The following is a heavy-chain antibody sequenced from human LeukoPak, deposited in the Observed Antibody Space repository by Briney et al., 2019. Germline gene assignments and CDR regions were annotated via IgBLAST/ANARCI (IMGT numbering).Heavy chain of an antibody. CDR3: ARNMQLANGIDY. CDR1: GGSISSYY. D-gene: IGHD6-6*01. Sequence: SETLSLTCTVSGGSISSYYWSWIRQPPGKGLEWIGYIYTSGSTNYNPSLKSRVTISVDTSKNQFSLKLSSVTAADTAVYYCARNMQLANGIDYRGQGTLVTVSS. J-gene: IGHJ4*02. V-gene: IGHV4-4*09. CDR2: IYTSGST.